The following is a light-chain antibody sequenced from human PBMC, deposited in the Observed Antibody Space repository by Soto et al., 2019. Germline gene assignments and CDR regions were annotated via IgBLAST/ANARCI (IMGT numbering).Light chain of an antibody. CDR3: QQSYSTPIT. V-gene: IGKV1-39*01. CDR1: QSISNY. Sequence: DIQMTQSPSSLSASVGDRFTITCRASQSISNYLTWYQQKPGKXHKXXIYTASSLQSGVPSRFSGSGSGTDGTITISSLQPEDFETYDCQQSYSTPITFGQGTRLEIK. J-gene: IGKJ5*01. CDR2: TAS.